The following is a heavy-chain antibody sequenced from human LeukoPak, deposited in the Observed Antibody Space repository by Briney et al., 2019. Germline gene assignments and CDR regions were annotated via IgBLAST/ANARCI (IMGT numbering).Heavy chain of an antibody. CDR2: IWYDGSEK. CDR3: ARDRNFPAYYFDY. V-gene: IGHV3-33*01. CDR1: GFTFRNHG. D-gene: IGHD1-14*01. Sequence: GGSLRLSCAASGFTFRNHGMLWVRQAPGKGLEWLAVIWYDGSEKYYADSVQGRFTISRDNSKNALYLQMDSLRAEDTAVYYCARDRNFPAYYFDYWGQGALVTVSS. J-gene: IGHJ4*02.